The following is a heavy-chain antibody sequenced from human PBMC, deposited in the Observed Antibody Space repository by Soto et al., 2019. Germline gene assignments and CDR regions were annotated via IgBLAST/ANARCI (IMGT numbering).Heavy chain of an antibody. Sequence: EVQLLESGGGSVQPGGSLRLSCAASGFSFISYAMSWVRQSPGKGLEWVSGTSGSGGNTYHADSVRGRFTISRDNSKNKLYLQMNSLRPEDTAVYYCAKGDSTVVDGFDIWGQGTMVTVSS. J-gene: IGHJ3*02. CDR2: TSGSGGNT. D-gene: IGHD4-17*01. CDR3: AKGDSTVVDGFDI. CDR1: GFSFISYA. V-gene: IGHV3-23*01.